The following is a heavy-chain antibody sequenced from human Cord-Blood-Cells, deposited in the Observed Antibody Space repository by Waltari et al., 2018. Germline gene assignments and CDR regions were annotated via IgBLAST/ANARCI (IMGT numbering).Heavy chain of an antibody. J-gene: IGHJ4*02. D-gene: IGHD3-10*01. CDR3: AGAPYGSGLDY. CDR1: GGSFSGYY. Sequence: QVQLQQWGAGLLKPSETLSPTCAVYGGSFSGYYWSWIRQPPGKGLEWIGEINHSGSTNYNPSLKSRVTISVDTSKNQFSLKLSSVTAADTAVYYCAGAPYGSGLDYWGQGTLVTVSS. V-gene: IGHV4-34*01. CDR2: INHSGST.